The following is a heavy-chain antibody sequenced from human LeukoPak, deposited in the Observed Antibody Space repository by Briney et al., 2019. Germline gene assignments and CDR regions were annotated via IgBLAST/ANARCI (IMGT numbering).Heavy chain of an antibody. CDR2: INPKSGDA. Sequence: ASVKVSCKASGYTFTGYYIHWVRQAPGQGLEWMGCINPKSGDARYAQKFQGRVTMTRDTSISTAYMELSILRPDDTAFYYCARDSHSNSGWYAIDYWGQGTLVTVSS. CDR3: ARDSHSNSGWYAIDY. CDR1: GYTFTGYY. D-gene: IGHD6-19*01. V-gene: IGHV1-2*02. J-gene: IGHJ4*02.